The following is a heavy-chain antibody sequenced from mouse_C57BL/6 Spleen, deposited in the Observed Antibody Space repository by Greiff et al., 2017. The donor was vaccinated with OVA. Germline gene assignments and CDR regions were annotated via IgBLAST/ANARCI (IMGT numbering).Heavy chain of an antibody. CDR2: ISGGGGNT. V-gene: IGHV5-9*01. J-gene: IGHJ2*01. CDR1: GFTFSSYT. CDR3: ARHGPYYGSKWYFDY. Sequence: EVQGVESGGGLVKPGGSLKLSCAASGFTFSSYTMSWVRQTPEKRLEWVATISGGGGNTYYPDSVKGRFTISRDNAKNTRDMEMSSLRSEDTALYYCARHGPYYGSKWYFDYWGQGTTLTVSS. D-gene: IGHD1-1*01.